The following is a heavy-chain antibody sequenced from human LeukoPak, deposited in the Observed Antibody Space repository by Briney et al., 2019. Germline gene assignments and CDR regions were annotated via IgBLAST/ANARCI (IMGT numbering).Heavy chain of an antibody. Sequence: SETLSLTCTVSGGSIRSYYWSWIRQPPGKGLEWIGYIYTSGSTNYNPSLKSRVTISVDTSKNQFSLKLSSVTAADTAVYYCARHGRNNYYYYYYMDVWGKRTTVTVSS. CDR1: GGSIRSYY. CDR3: ARHGRNNYYYYYYMDV. V-gene: IGHV4-4*09. CDR2: IYTSGST. D-gene: IGHD2-8*01. J-gene: IGHJ6*03.